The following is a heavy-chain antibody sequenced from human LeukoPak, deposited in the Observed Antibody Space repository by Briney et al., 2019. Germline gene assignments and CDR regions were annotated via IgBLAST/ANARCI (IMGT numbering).Heavy chain of an antibody. CDR2: ISYDGSNE. CDR1: GFTFSRYA. J-gene: IGHJ4*02. D-gene: IGHD5-18*01. Sequence: GGSLRLSCAASGFTFSRYAMHWVRQAPGKGLEWVAVISYDGSNEYYADSVKGRFTISRDNSKNTLYLQMNSLRAEDTAVYYCAKSRAGYRYGKFDYWGQGTLVTVSS. V-gene: IGHV3-30-3*02. CDR3: AKSRAGYRYGKFDY.